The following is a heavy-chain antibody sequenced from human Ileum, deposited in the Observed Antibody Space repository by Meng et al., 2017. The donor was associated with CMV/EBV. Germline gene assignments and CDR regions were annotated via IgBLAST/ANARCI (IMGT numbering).Heavy chain of an antibody. J-gene: IGHJ4*02. CDR1: GCRTTSSTYY. V-gene: IGHV4-39*07. Sequence: HLQLQGAVPGMVKPSETLALTCAASGCRTTSSTYYWGWIRQPPGKALEWIGSVYYSGTTYYNPSLKSRVNMSIDTSKNRFSLKLSSATAADTAVYYCARNVGFYSSQIAYWGQGALVTVSS. CDR3: ARNVGFYSSQIAY. D-gene: IGHD3-3*01. CDR2: VYYSGTT.